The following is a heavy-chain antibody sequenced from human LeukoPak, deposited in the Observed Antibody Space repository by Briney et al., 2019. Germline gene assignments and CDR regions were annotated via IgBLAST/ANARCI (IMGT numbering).Heavy chain of an antibody. Sequence: TGGSLRPSCGASQFTFSTYAMSWVRQAPGKGLEWVSGINDGGSSTYYADSVKGRFTISRDNSRNTLLLQVNSLRAEDTAVYYCAKASSPLGHFDYWGRGTLVTVSS. CDR3: AKASSPLGHFDY. D-gene: IGHD3-16*01. V-gene: IGHV3-23*01. J-gene: IGHJ4*02. CDR1: QFTFSTYA. CDR2: INDGGSST.